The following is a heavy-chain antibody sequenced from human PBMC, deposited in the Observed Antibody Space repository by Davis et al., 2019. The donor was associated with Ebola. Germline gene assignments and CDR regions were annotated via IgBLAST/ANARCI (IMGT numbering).Heavy chain of an antibody. Sequence: PSETLSLTCAVYGGSFSSYYWSWIRQPPGKGLEWIGYIYYSGSTNYNPSLKSRVTISVDTSKNQFSLKLSSVTAADTAVYYCARHRAGRSSSSVGRVDYYYYMDVWGKGTTVTVSS. D-gene: IGHD6-6*01. CDR1: GGSFSSYY. CDR2: IYYSGST. V-gene: IGHV4-59*08. J-gene: IGHJ6*03. CDR3: ARHRAGRSSSSVGRVDYYYYMDV.